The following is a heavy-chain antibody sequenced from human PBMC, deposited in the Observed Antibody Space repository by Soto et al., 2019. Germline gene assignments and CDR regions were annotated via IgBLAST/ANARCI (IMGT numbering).Heavy chain of an antibody. CDR2: IYWDDDK. V-gene: IGHV2-5*02. J-gene: IGHJ3*02. Sequence: GSGPTLVNPTQTLTLTCTFSGFSLSTSGVGVGWIRQPPGKALEWLALIYWDDDKRYSPSLKSRLTITKDTSKNQVVLTMTNMGPVDTATYYCALNTPTPHPDAFDIWGQGTMVTVSS. CDR3: ALNTPTPHPDAFDI. CDR1: GFSLSTSGVG.